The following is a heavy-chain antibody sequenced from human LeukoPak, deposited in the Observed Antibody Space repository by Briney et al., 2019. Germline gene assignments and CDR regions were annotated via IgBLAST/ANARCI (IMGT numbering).Heavy chain of an antibody. CDR2: ISYDGSNK. D-gene: IGHD2-15*01. J-gene: IGHJ6*04. Sequence: GGSLRLSCAASGFTFSSYGMHWVRQAPGKGLEWVAVISYDGSNKYYADSVKGRFTISRDNSKNTLYLQMNSLRAEDTAVYYCAKDQADIVVVIASYYYYYYGMDVWGKGTRSPSPQ. V-gene: IGHV3-30*18. CDR1: GFTFSSYG. CDR3: AKDQADIVVVIASYYYYYYGMDV.